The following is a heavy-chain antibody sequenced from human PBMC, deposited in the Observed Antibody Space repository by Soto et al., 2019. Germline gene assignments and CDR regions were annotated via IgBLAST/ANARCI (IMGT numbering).Heavy chain of an antibody. V-gene: IGHV3-33*01. CDR2: IRHDGGKT. CDR1: GXTLSSFW. CDR3: VRDSATGATYSGPSYDHMDV. D-gene: IGHD2-15*01. J-gene: IGHJ6*01. Sequence: GSLRPSCAASGXTLSSFWIHWVRQAPGKGLEWVAVIRHDGGKTNYVDSVNCVFTISRDNSRNTVSLQMDSLRAEDTPVYRCVRDSATGATYSGPSYDHMDVWGRGTPVTVSS.